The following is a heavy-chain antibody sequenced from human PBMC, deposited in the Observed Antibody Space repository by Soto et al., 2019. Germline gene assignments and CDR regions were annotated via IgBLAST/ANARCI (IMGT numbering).Heavy chain of an antibody. J-gene: IGHJ4*02. D-gene: IGHD4-17*01. V-gene: IGHV4-31*03. CDR3: ARGSPFAGDYVGQLDY. CDR2: IYYSGST. CDR1: GGSISSGGYY. Sequence: PSETLSLTCTVSGGSISSGGYYWSWIRQHPGKGLEWIGYIYYSGSTYYNPSLKSRVTISVDTSKNQFSLKLSSVTAADTAVYYCARGSPFAGDYVGQLDYWGQGTLVTVSS.